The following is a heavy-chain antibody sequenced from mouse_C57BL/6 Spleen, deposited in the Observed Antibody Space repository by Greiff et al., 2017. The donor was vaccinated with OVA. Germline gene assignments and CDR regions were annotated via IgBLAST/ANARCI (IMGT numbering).Heavy chain of an antibody. CDR1: GYTFTDYE. V-gene: IGHV1-15*01. D-gene: IGHD4-1*01. CDR2: IDPETGGT. Sequence: VKLVESGAELVRPGASVTLSCKASGYTFTDYEMHWVKQIPVHGLEWIGAIDPETGGTAYNQKFKGKAILTADKSSSTAYMELRSLTSEDSAVYYCTRENWDTLDFDVWGTGTTVTVSS. CDR3: TRENWDTLDFDV. J-gene: IGHJ1*03.